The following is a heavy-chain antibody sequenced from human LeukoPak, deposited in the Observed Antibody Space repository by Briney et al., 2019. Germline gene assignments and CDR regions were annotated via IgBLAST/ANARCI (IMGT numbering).Heavy chain of an antibody. CDR3: ARATYGWFDP. D-gene: IGHD2-8*01. CDR2: VIPILGIA. J-gene: IGHJ5*02. CDR1: GGTFSSYA. V-gene: IGHV1-69*04. Sequence: SVKVSCKASGGTFSSYAISWVRQAPGQGLEWMGRVIPILGIANYAQKFQGRVTITADKSTSTAYMELSSLRSDDTAVYYCARATYGWFDPWGQGTLVTVSS.